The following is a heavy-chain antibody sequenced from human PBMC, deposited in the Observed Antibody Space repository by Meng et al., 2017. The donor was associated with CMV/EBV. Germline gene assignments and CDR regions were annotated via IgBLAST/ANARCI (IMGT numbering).Heavy chain of an antibody. Sequence: QVQRQGPGPGLVKPSQTRSLTCTVSGGSISIGDYDWSWIRQPPGKGLEWIGYIYYSGSTYYNPSLKSRVTISVDTSKNQFSLKLSSVTAADTAVYYCAREGDNPFDYWGQGTLVTVSS. CDR3: AREGDNPFDY. J-gene: IGHJ4*02. CDR1: GGSISIGDYD. D-gene: IGHD2-21*02. CDR2: IYYSGST. V-gene: IGHV4-30-4*08.